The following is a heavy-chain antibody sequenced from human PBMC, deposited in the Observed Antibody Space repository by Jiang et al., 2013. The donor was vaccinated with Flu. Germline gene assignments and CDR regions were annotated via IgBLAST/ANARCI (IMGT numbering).Heavy chain of an antibody. CDR1: GFTFGDYA. D-gene: IGHD6-19*01. V-gene: IGHV3-49*03. CDR3: TAAAVAGPRVNYYGMDV. CDR2: IRSKAYGGTT. Sequence: SGFTFGDYAMSWFRQASREGGWEWVGFIRSKAYGGTTEYAASVKGRFTISRDDSKSIAYLQMNSLKTEDTAVYYCTAAAVAGPRVNYYGMDVWGQGTTVTVSS. J-gene: IGHJ6*02.